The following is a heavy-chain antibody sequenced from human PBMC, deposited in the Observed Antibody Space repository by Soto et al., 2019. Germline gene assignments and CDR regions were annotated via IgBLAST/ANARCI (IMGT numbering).Heavy chain of an antibody. J-gene: IGHJ4*02. V-gene: IGHV3-30*18. CDR2: ISYDGSNK. Sequence: GGSLRLSCVASGFTFSRYAMSWVRQAPGKGLEWVAVISYDGSNKYYADSVKGRFTISRDNSKNTLYLQMNSLRAEDTAVYYCAKDPGFLLYSSSWYRYFDYWGQGTRVTVAS. D-gene: IGHD6-13*01. CDR3: AKDPGFLLYSSSWYRYFDY. CDR1: GFTFSRYA.